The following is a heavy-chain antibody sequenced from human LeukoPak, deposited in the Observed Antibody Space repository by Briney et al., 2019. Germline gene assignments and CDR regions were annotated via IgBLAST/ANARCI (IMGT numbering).Heavy chain of an antibody. CDR1: GYTFTSYY. Sequence: ASVKVSCKASGYTFTSYYMHWVRQAPGQGLEWMGGIIPIFGTANYAQKFQGRVTITADESTSTAYMELSSLRSEDTAVYYCARDRGAYYYGSGSYYTFDYWGQGTLVTVSS. J-gene: IGHJ4*02. V-gene: IGHV1-69*13. CDR2: IIPIFGTA. CDR3: ARDRGAYYYGSGSYYTFDY. D-gene: IGHD3-10*01.